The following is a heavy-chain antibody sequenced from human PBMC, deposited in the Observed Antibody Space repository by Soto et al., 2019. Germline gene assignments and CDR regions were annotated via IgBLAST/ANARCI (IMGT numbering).Heavy chain of an antibody. J-gene: IGHJ6*02. D-gene: IGHD3-10*01. Sequence: QVQLVQSGAEVKKPGSSVKVSCKASGGTFSNHGFSWVRQAPGHGLEWMGGIIPMFDRTHYAQRFQGRVTITADKSTKTAYMQLSSLRSEDTALYYCARGGDLSHLRITDYFYYGMDVWGQGTTVIVSS. CDR2: IIPMFDRT. CDR1: GGTFSNHG. V-gene: IGHV1-69*06. CDR3: ARGGDLSHLRITDYFYYGMDV.